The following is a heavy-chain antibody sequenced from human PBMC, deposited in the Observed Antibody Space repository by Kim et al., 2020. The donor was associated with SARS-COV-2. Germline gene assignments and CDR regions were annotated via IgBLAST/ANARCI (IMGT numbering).Heavy chain of an antibody. Sequence: GGSLRLSCSVSGFIFGDYVMSWVRQAPGKGLEWVGFVSSKPYGGTNEYAASVKGRFSISRDDSNNIAYLQMNSLKTEYTAVYYCARTAIWDMHFFDYWGRGTRVTVSS. CDR2: VSSKPYGGTN. CDR3: ARTAIWDMHFFDY. D-gene: IGHD2-21*02. V-gene: IGHV3-49*04. CDR1: GFIFGDYV. J-gene: IGHJ4*02.